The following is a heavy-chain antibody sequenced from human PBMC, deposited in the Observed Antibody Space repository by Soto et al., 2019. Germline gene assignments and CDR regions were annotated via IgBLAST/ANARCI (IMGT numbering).Heavy chain of an antibody. CDR1: GGTFSRYS. CDR3: AREDRDRETGLVPAAIDGMDV. D-gene: IGHD2-2*01. J-gene: IGHJ6*02. Sequence: QVQLVQSGAEVRKPGSSVKVSCKASGGTFSRYSITWVRQAPGHGLEWIGRIIPIFGIASYAQKSQGRVTITADESTSTAYMQRSSLRSDDTAVYYCAREDRDRETGLVPAAIDGMDVWGQGTTVTVAS. V-gene: IGHV1-69*08. CDR2: IIPIFGIA.